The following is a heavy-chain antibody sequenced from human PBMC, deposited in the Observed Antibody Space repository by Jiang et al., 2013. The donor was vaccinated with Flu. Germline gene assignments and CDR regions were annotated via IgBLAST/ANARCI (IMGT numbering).Heavy chain of an antibody. D-gene: IGHD5-24*01. CDR2: IYWDDDK. CDR1: GFSLSTSGVG. CDR3: AHSAPRRGDGYQRSEFDY. Sequence: KPTQTLTLTCTFSGFSLSTSGVGVGLDPSSPQERPWEWLALIYWDDDKRYSPSLKSRLTITKDTSKNQVVLTMTNMDPVDTATYYCAHSAPRRGDGYQRSEFDYWGQGTLVTVSS. V-gene: IGHV2-5*02. J-gene: IGHJ4*02.